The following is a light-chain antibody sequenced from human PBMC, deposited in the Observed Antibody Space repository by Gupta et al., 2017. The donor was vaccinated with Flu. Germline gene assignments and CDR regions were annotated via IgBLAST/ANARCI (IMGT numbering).Light chain of an antibody. J-gene: IGKJ1*01. Sequence: EIVMTQSPATMSVSPGERATLSCRASQSVSSNLAWYQQKPGQAPRLLIYGASTRATGIPARFSGSGSGREFTLTISILQSEDFAVYYCHQYNNCPGTFGQGTKVEIK. V-gene: IGKV3-15*01. CDR1: QSVSSN. CDR2: GAS. CDR3: HQYNNCPGT.